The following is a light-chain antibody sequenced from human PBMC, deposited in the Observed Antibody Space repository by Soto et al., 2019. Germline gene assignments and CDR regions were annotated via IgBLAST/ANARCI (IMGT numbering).Light chain of an antibody. Sequence: QSVLTQPPSASGSPGQSVTISCTGTKSDIGVYDFVSWYQHHPGKAPRLIIYEVVQRPSGVPDRFSGSKSGNTASLTVSGLQAADEADYFCKSYAGSNTYVSGSGTKLTVL. CDR1: KSDIGVYDF. V-gene: IGLV2-8*01. CDR2: EVV. CDR3: KSYAGSNTYV. J-gene: IGLJ1*01.